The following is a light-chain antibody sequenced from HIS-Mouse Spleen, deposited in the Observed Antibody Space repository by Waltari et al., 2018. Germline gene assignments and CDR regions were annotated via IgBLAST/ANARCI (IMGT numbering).Light chain of an antibody. CDR1: SSDVGGYNY. J-gene: IGLJ1*01. V-gene: IGLV2-14*01. Sequence: QSALTQPASVSGSPGQSITIPCTGTSSDVGGYNYVPRYQQHPGKAPKLMIYEVSNRPSGVSNRFSGSKSGNTASLTISGLQAEDEADYYCSSYTSSSTNYVFGTGTKVTVL. CDR2: EVS. CDR3: SSYTSSSTNYV.